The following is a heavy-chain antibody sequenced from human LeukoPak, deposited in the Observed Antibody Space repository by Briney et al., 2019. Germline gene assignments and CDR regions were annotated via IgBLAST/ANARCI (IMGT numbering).Heavy chain of an antibody. CDR3: AREASYGDAYADY. D-gene: IGHD4-17*01. CDR1: GFTFGSYW. J-gene: IGHJ4*02. V-gene: IGHV3-7*01. Sequence: GGSLRLSCAASGFTFGSYWMSWVRQAPGKGLEWVANIKQDGSEKYYVDSVKGRFTISRDNAKNSLYLQMNSLRAEDTAVYYCAREASYGDAYADYWGQGTLVTVSS. CDR2: IKQDGSEK.